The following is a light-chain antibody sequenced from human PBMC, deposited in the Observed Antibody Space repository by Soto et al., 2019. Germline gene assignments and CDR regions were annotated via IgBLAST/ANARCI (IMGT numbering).Light chain of an antibody. V-gene: IGKV1-5*01. CDR1: QSIDTW. Sequence: DVQLTQSPSTLSASVGYRVTITCRASQSIDTWLAWYQQRPGRAPEVLIYDASSLKRGVPSKFSGSGYGTEFTLTINDLQPDDFATYYCQQYSSYWSFGQGTKVDIK. J-gene: IGKJ1*01. CDR3: QQYSSYWS. CDR2: DAS.